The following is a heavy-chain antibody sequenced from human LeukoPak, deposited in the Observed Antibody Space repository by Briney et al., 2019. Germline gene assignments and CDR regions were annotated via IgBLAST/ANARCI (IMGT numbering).Heavy chain of an antibody. Sequence: GGSLRLSCAASGFTFNSFGMNWVRQAPGKGLEWISYISSSSSTIYYADSVKGRFTISRDNAENSLDLQMNSLRAEDTAVYYCAKESPLYVWGSYRRDAFDIWGQGTMVTVSS. CDR1: GFTFNSFG. CDR3: AKESPLYVWGSYRRDAFDI. V-gene: IGHV3-48*01. D-gene: IGHD3-16*02. CDR2: ISSSSSTI. J-gene: IGHJ3*02.